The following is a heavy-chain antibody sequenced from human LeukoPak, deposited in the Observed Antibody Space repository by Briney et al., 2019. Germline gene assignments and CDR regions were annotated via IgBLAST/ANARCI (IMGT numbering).Heavy chain of an antibody. Sequence: ASVKVSCKASGYTFTGYYMHWVRQAPGQGLEWMGWINPNSGGTNYAQKFQGRVTMTRDTSISTAYMELSRLRSDDTTVYYCAREGFWRDLGDYWGQGTLVTVSS. V-gene: IGHV1-2*02. CDR2: INPNSGGT. J-gene: IGHJ4*02. D-gene: IGHD3-3*01. CDR3: AREGFWRDLGDY. CDR1: GYTFTGYY.